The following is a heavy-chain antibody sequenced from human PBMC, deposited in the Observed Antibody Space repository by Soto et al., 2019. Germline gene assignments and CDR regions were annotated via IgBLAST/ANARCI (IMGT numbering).Heavy chain of an antibody. D-gene: IGHD3-16*02. CDR3: ARDYDDYVWGSYRTFDY. CDR1: GYTFTSYG. V-gene: IGHV1-18*01. CDR2: ISAYNGNT. J-gene: IGHJ4*02. Sequence: QVQLVQSGAEVKKPGASVKVSCKASGYTFTSYGISWVRQAPGQGLEWMGWISAYNGNTNYAQKLQGRVTMTTDTSTSTAYMELRSLRSDDTAVYYCARDYDDYVWGSYRTFDYWGQGTLVTVSS.